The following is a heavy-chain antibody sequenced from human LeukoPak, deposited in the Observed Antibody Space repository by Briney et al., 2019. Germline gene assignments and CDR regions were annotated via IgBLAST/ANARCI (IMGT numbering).Heavy chain of an antibody. CDR3: ARGGPYYYDSSFDY. D-gene: IGHD3-22*01. CDR1: GGTFSRYA. CDR2: IIPILGIA. V-gene: IGHV1-69*04. J-gene: IGHJ4*02. Sequence: ASAKVSCKASGGTFSRYAISWVRQAPGQGLEWMGRIIPILGIANYAQKFQGRVTITADKSTSTAYMELSSLRSEDTAVYYCARGGPYYYDSSFDYWGQGTLVTVSS.